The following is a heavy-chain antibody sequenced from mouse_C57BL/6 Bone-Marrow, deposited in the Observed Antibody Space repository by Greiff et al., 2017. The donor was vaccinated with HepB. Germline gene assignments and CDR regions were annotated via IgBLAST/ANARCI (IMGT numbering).Heavy chain of an antibody. J-gene: IGHJ2*01. CDR2: IGPGSGST. Sequence: QVHVKQSGAELVKPGASVKISCKASGYTFTDYYINWVKQRPGQGLEWIGKIGPGSGSTYYNEKFKGKATLTADKSSSTAYMQLSSLTSEDSAVYFCARGTCGYYDYDGDFDYWGQGTTLTVSS. CDR1: GYTFTDYY. V-gene: IGHV1-77*01. D-gene: IGHD2-4*01. CDR3: ARGTCGYYDYDGDFDY.